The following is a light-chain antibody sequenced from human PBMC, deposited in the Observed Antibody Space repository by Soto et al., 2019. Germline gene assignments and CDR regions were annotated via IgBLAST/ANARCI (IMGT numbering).Light chain of an antibody. J-gene: IGKJ1*01. CDR2: DAS. CDR1: QSVSSY. Sequence: EIVLTQSPATLSLSPGERATLSCRASQSVSSYLAWYQQKPGQAPRLLIYDASNRATGIPARFSGSGSGTDFTRTSSSREPEDFAVYYCQQRSNWPRTFGQGTKVEIK. CDR3: QQRSNWPRT. V-gene: IGKV3-11*01.